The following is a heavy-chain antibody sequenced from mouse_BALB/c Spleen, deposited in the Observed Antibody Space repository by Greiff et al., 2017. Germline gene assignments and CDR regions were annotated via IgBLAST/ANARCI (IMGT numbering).Heavy chain of an antibody. CDR2: IYPGDGDT. CDR1: GYAFSSYW. CDR3: ARDGYYPYWYFDV. Sequence: VQLQQSGAELVRPGSSVKISCKASGYAFSSYWMNWVKQRPGQGLEWIGQIYPGDGDTNYNGKSKGKATLTADKSSSTAYMQLSSLTSEDSAVYFCARDGYYPYWYFDVWGAGTTGTGSS. V-gene: IGHV1-80*01. D-gene: IGHD2-3*01. J-gene: IGHJ1*01.